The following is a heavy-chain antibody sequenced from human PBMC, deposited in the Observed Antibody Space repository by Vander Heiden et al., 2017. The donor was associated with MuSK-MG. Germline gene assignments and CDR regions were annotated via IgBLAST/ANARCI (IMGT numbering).Heavy chain of an antibody. D-gene: IGHD1-26*01. CDR1: GFTVSSNY. J-gene: IGHJ4*02. CDR2: IYSGGST. V-gene: IGHV3-66*01. CDR3: AREVVGALDY. Sequence: EVQLVAPGGGLVPPGGSLRLSCAASGFTVSSNYMSWVRQAPGKGLEWVSVIYSGGSTYYADSVKGRFTISRDNSKNTLYLQMNSLRAEDTAVYYCAREVVGALDYWGQGTLVTVSS.